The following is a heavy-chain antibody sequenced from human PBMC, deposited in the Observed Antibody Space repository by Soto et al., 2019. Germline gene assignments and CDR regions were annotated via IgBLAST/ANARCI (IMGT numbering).Heavy chain of an antibody. J-gene: IGHJ3*02. CDR2: INAGNGNT. CDR3: ARGITMIVVDIPDDAFDI. V-gene: IGHV1-3*01. Sequence: GASVKVSCKASGYTFTSYAMHWVRQAPGQRLEWMGWINAGNGNTKYSQKFQGRVTITRDTSASTAYMELSSLRSEDTAVYYCARGITMIVVDIPDDAFDIWGQGTMVTVS. CDR1: GYTFTSYA. D-gene: IGHD3-22*01.